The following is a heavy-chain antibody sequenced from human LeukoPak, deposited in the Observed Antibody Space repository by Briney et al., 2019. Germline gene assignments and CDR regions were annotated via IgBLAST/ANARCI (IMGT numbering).Heavy chain of an antibody. J-gene: IGHJ4*02. CDR2: ISSSSTI. CDR3: ARVLLDDFWSGYYRG. Sequence: GGSLRLSCAASGFTFSSYSMNWVRQAPGKGLEWVPYISSSSTIYYADSVKGRFTISRDNAKNSLYLQMNSLRAEDTAVYYCARVLLDDFWSGYYRGWGQGTLVTVSS. D-gene: IGHD3-3*01. CDR1: GFTFSSYS. V-gene: IGHV3-48*04.